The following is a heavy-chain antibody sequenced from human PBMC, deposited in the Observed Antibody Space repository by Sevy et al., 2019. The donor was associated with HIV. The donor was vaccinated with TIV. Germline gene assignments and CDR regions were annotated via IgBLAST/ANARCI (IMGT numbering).Heavy chain of an antibody. J-gene: IGHJ2*01. D-gene: IGHD6-6*01. CDR2: IYYSGST. V-gene: IGHV4-31*01. Sequence: SETLSLTCTVSGGSISTGGYYWSWIRQRPGKGLEWIGYIYYSGSTYYNPFLKSQFSMSVDTSENQFFLKLGSVTAAXXXXXXXXXXXXXXIRRFDLWGPGTLVTVSS. CDR3: XXXXXXXIRRFDL. CDR1: GGSISTGGYY.